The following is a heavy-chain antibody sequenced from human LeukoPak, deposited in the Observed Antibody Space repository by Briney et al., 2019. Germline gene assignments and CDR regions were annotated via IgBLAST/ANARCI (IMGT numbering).Heavy chain of an antibody. CDR3: ARDLAVAGTGGFDY. Sequence: ASVKVSCKASGYTSTSYAMHWVRQAPGRRLEWMGWINAGNGNTKYSQKFQGRVTITRDTSASTAYMELSSLRSEDTAVYYCARDLAVAGTGGFDYWGQGTLVTVSS. J-gene: IGHJ4*02. CDR2: INAGNGNT. V-gene: IGHV1-3*01. CDR1: GYTSTSYA. D-gene: IGHD6-19*01.